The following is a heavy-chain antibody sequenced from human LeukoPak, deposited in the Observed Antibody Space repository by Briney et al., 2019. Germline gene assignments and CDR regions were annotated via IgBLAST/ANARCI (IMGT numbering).Heavy chain of an antibody. CDR2: IYYSGST. Sequence: NPSETLSLTCTVSGGSISSYYWSWIRQPPGKGLEWIGYIYYSGSTNYNPSLKSRVTISVDTSKNQFSLKLSSVTAADTAVYYCARSYYYGSGSYFDYWGQGTLVTVSS. V-gene: IGHV4-59*12. CDR3: ARSYYYGSGSYFDY. D-gene: IGHD3-10*01. CDR1: GGSISSYY. J-gene: IGHJ4*02.